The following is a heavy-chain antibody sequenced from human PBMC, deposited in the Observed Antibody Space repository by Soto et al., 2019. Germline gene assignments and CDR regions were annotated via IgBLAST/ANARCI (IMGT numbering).Heavy chain of an antibody. CDR2: IIPIFGTA. CDR3: ARRPSMYCSGCSCPGWFDP. Sequence: QVQLVQSGAEVKNPGSSVKVSCKASGGTFSSYAISWVRQAPGQGLEWMGGIIPIFGTANYAQKFQGRVTITADESTSTAYMELSSLRSEDTAVYYCARRPSMYCSGCSCPGWFDPWGQGTLVTVSS. D-gene: IGHD2-15*01. V-gene: IGHV1-69*12. J-gene: IGHJ5*02. CDR1: GGTFSSYA.